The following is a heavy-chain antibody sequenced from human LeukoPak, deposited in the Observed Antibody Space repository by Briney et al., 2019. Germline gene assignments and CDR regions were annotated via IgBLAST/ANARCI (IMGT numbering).Heavy chain of an antibody. CDR2: IYYSGST. J-gene: IGHJ4*02. V-gene: IGHV4-59*08. CDR1: GASISDYY. Sequence: SSETLSLTCTVSGASISDYYWSWIRQPPGKGLEWIGYIYYSGSTNYNPSLKSRVTISVDTSTNQYSLKLSSVTAADTAVYYCARHESFRGYFDYWGQGTLVTVS. CDR3: ARHESFRGYFDY. D-gene: IGHD3-10*01.